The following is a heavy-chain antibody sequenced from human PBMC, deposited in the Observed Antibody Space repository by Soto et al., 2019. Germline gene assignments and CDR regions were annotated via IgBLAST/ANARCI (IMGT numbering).Heavy chain of an antibody. J-gene: IGHJ4*02. CDR3: ARALNWALEY. CDR1: GGTFGRNT. V-gene: IGHV1-69*01. CDR2: IVPIFGTF. D-gene: IGHD7-27*01. Sequence: QVHLVQSAAEVKKPGSSVRVSCTVSGGTFGRNTIVWVLQAPEQGLECMGHIVPIFGTFKYAQKFQGRVTFTADESTITAYMALSTLTSEDTAVYFCARALNWALEYWGQGTLVTVSS.